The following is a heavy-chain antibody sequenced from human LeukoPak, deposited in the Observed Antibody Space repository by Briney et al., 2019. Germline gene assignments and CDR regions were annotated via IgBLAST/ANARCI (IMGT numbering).Heavy chain of an antibody. CDR2: IYSGGST. D-gene: IGHD6-19*01. CDR1: GFTVSSNY. V-gene: IGHV3-53*01. J-gene: IGHJ4*02. Sequence: GGSLRLSCAASGFTVSSNYMSWVRQAPGKGLEWVSVIYSGGSTYYADSVKGRFTISRDKSKNTLYLQMNSLRAEDTAVYYCARAGAVEVFDYWGQGTLVTVSS. CDR3: ARAGAVEVFDY.